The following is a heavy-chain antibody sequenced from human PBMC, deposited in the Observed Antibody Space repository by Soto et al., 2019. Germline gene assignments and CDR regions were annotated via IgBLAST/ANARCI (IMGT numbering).Heavy chain of an antibody. D-gene: IGHD6-13*01. CDR1: GYTFTSYY. Sequence: QVQLVQSGAEVKKPGASVKVSCKASGYTFTSYYMHWVRQAPGQGLEWMGIINPSGGSTSYAQKFQGRVTMTRDTSTSTVYMELSSLRSEDTAVYYCARGYSSSWSPTNNWFDPWGQGTLVTVSS. V-gene: IGHV1-46*03. CDR3: ARGYSSSWSPTNNWFDP. CDR2: INPSGGST. J-gene: IGHJ5*02.